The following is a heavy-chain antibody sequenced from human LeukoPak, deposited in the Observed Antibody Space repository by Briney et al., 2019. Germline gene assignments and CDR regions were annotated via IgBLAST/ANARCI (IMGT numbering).Heavy chain of an antibody. CDR3: AELGITMIGGV. D-gene: IGHD3-10*02. CDR2: ISYDGSNK. V-gene: IGHV3-30*04. Sequence: HSGGSLRLSCAASGFTFSTYAMHWVRQAPGKGLEWVALISYDGSNKYYADSVKGRFTISRDNAKNSLYLQMNSLRAEDTAVYYCAELGITMIGGVWGKGTTVTISS. CDR1: GFTFSTYA. J-gene: IGHJ6*04.